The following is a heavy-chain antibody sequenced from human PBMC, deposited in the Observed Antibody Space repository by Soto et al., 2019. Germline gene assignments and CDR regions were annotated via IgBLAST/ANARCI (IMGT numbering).Heavy chain of an antibody. V-gene: IGHV1-18*01. D-gene: IGHD5-18*01. Sequence: QVQLVQSGAEVKKPGASVKVSCKASGYTFTSYGISWVRQAPGQGLEWMGWITTYNGNTNYAQKLQGRVTMTTDTSTSTVYMELRSLRSDDTAVYFCAKRRGYSNGEFDYWGQGTLVTVSS. CDR3: AKRRGYSNGEFDY. CDR2: ITTYNGNT. CDR1: GYTFTSYG. J-gene: IGHJ4*02.